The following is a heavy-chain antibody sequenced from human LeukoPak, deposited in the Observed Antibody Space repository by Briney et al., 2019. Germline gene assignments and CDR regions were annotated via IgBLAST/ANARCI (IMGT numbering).Heavy chain of an antibody. J-gene: IGHJ4*02. CDR2: ISASNTI. V-gene: IGHV3-69-1*01. CDR3: TRESRFDY. CDR1: GFNFKYYS. Sequence: GGSLRLSCVSSGFNFKYYSLNWVRQAPGKGLEWISYISASNTIYYADSVKGRFTISRDNAKNSVYLQMNSLRVEDTAMYYCTRESRFDYWGRGAPVTVSS.